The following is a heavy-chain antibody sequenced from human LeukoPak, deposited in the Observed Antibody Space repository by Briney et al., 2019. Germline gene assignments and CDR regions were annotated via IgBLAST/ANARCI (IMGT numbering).Heavy chain of an antibody. CDR2: IHTSGDT. V-gene: IGHV3-53*01. D-gene: IGHD4-17*01. J-gene: IGHJ5*02. CDR3: IVFGDSNH. Sequence: GGSLRLSCVVSGATFSNLWMNWVRQAPGKGLEWVSAIHTSGDTCYADSVKGRFTISRDTSKNTLYLQINSLRVEDTAVYYCIVFGDSNHWGQGTLVTVSS. CDR1: GATFSNLW.